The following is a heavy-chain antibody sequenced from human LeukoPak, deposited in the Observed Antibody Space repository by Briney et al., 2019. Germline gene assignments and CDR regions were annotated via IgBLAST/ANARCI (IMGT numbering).Heavy chain of an antibody. Sequence: GGSLRLSCAASGFTFHEYAVNWVRQAPGKGLEWVANINWNTGRTVYADPVRGRFTVSRDNAETALYLQMNSLRAEDTAFYYCAMESQIVVSGIDYWGQGTLVTVSS. J-gene: IGHJ4*02. CDR3: AMESQIVVSGIDY. CDR1: GFTFHEYA. D-gene: IGHD3-22*01. CDR2: INWNTGRT. V-gene: IGHV3-9*01.